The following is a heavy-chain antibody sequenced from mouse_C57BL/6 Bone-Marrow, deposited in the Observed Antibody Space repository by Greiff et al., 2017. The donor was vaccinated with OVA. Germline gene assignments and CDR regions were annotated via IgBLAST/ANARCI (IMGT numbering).Heavy chain of an antibody. D-gene: IGHD1-1*01. CDR1: GFTFVSYA. J-gene: IGHJ2*01. V-gene: IGHV5-4*03. Sequence: EVKLVESGGGLVKPGGSLKLSCAASGFTFVSYALSWVRQTPEKRLEWVATISDGGSYTYYPDNVKGRFTISRDNAKNNLYLQMSHLKSEDTAMYYCARGDTTGPHYWGQGATLTVSS. CDR3: ARGDTTGPHY. CDR2: ISDGGSYT.